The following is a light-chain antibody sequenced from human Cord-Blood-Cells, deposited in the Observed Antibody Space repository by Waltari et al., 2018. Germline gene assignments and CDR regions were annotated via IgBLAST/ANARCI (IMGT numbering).Light chain of an antibody. CDR1: KTISSW. V-gene: IGKV1-5*01. CDR2: DAS. CDR3: QQYNSYRYT. Sequence: GDRVTITCRASKTISSWLAWYQQKPGKAPKLLIYDASSWETGVPSRFSGSGSGTEFTLTISSLQPDDFATYYCQQYNSYRYTFGQGTKLEIK. J-gene: IGKJ2*01.